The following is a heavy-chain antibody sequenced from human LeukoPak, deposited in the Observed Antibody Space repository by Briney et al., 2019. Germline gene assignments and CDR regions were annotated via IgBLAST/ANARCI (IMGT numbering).Heavy chain of an antibody. CDR3: ARSRGVAGTSEFDP. CDR1: GFTFSTYW. CDR2: IKKDGSEK. J-gene: IGHJ5*02. V-gene: IGHV3-7*01. Sequence: GGSLRLSCTASGFTFSTYWMNWVRQAPGKGLEWVANIKKDGSEKYYVDSVKGRFTISRDNAKNSLYLQMNSLRPEDTAVYSCARSRGVAGTSEFDPWGQGTLVTVSS. D-gene: IGHD6-19*01.